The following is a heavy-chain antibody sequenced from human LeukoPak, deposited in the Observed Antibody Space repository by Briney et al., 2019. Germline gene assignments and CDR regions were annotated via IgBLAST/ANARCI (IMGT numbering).Heavy chain of an antibody. J-gene: IGHJ4*02. CDR3: AKDHTSGYYYFDY. Sequence: PGGSLRLSCAVSGFTFSNSAMHWVRQAPGKGLEWVALISYDGNRKYYADSVKGRFTISRDNSKNTLYLQMNSLRAEDTAVYYCAKDHTSGYYYFDYWGQGTLVTVSS. CDR1: GFTFSNSA. D-gene: IGHD3-22*01. CDR2: ISYDGNRK. V-gene: IGHV3-30-3*01.